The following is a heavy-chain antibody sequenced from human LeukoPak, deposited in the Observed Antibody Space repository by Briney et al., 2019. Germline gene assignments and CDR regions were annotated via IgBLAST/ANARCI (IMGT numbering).Heavy chain of an antibody. D-gene: IGHD1-26*01. J-gene: IGHJ4*02. Sequence: GGSLRLSCAASGFTFSSSAMSWVRQAPAKGLEWVAVISYDGSNKYYADSVKGRFTISRDNSKNTLYLQMNSLRAEDTAVYYCARGLLGAIDYWGQGTLVTVSS. CDR1: GFTFSSSA. CDR2: ISYDGSNK. V-gene: IGHV3-30-3*01. CDR3: ARGLLGAIDY.